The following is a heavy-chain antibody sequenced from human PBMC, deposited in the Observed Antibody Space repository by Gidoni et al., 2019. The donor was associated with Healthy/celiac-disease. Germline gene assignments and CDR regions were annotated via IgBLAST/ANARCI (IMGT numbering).Heavy chain of an antibody. Sequence: QVQLQESGPGLVKPPQTLSLTCTVSGGSISSGSYSWSWIRQPAGKGLEWIGRIYTSGSTNYNPSLKSRVTISVDTSKNQFSLKLSSVTAADTAVYYCARDRVGSGSYYYYYYYMDVWGKGTTVTVSS. J-gene: IGHJ6*03. CDR1: GGSISSGSYS. CDR3: ARDRVGSGSYYYYYYYMDV. D-gene: IGHD3-10*01. CDR2: IYTSGST. V-gene: IGHV4-61*02.